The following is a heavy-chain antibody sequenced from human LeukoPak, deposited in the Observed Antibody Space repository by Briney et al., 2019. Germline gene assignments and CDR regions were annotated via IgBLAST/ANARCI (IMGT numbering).Heavy chain of an antibody. CDR2: INHSGST. J-gene: IGHJ4*02. V-gene: IGHV4-34*01. Sequence: SETLSLTCAVYGGSFSGYYWSWIRQPPGKGLEWIGEINHSGSTNYNPSLKSRVTISVDKSKNQFSLTLSSVTAADTAVYYCARVGSGRYNYGYSLVYWGQGTLVTVSS. D-gene: IGHD5-18*01. CDR1: GGSFSGYY. CDR3: ARVGSGRYNYGYSLVY.